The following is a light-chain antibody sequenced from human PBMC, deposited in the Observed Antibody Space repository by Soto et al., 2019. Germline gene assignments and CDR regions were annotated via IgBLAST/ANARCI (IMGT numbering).Light chain of an antibody. CDR3: QQYKDYVYT. CDR1: QTVERW. J-gene: IGKJ2*01. CDR2: DVS. V-gene: IGKV1-5*01. Sequence: GDRVIITCRASQTVERWMAWYQQKPGKAPKLLISDVSTLERGVPSRCSGSRSATEFTLTISGLQPDDFATYYCQQYKDYVYTFGQGTKVDIK.